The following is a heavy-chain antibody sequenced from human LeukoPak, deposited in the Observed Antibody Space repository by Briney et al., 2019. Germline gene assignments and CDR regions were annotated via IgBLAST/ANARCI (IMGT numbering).Heavy chain of an antibody. CDR1: GCSISTYY. Sequence: PWETLSLTCTASGCSISTYYWSWIRQPPGKGLEWVGYIYYSGSTNYNPSPKRGGTTSVDTSNNQHSLKQNSIRAAETAAYSIVRGSGWY. J-gene: IGHJ2*01. D-gene: IGHD6-19*01. V-gene: IGHV4-59*01. CDR2: IYYSGST. CDR3: VRGSGWY.